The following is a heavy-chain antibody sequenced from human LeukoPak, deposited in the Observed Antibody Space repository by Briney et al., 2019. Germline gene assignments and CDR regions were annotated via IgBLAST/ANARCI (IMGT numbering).Heavy chain of an antibody. D-gene: IGHD5-24*01. CDR3: ARAIGGYNFGYFGY. CDR2: INSDGSST. CDR1: GFTFSSYA. V-gene: IGHV3-74*01. J-gene: IGHJ4*02. Sequence: PGGSLRLSCAASGFTFSSYAMSWVRQAPGKGLVWVSRINSDGSSTSYADSVKGRFTISRDNAKNTLYLQMNSLRAEDTAVYYCARAIGGYNFGYFGYWGQGTLVTVSS.